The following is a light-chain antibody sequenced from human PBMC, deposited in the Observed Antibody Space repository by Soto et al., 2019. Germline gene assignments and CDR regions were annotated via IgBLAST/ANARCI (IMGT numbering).Light chain of an antibody. V-gene: IGKV3-15*01. CDR1: QSVGSN. CDR2: GAS. Sequence: ERVMTQSPATLSVSPGDRATLSCRASQSVGSNLAWYQQKPGQAPRLLIFGASTRATGVPARFSGSGSGTEFTLTISSLQSDDFVVYYCQRYENWPWAFGQGTKVEIK. CDR3: QRYENWPWA. J-gene: IGKJ1*01.